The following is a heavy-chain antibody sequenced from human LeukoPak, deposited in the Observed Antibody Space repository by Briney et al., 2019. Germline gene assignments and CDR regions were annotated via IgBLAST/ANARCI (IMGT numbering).Heavy chain of an antibody. V-gene: IGHV1-2*02. CDR1: GYTFNDYY. Sequence: GASVKVSCKASGYTFNDYYMHWVRQAPGQGLEWMGWIIPKSGGTDYAQQFQGRVTMTIDTSITTTYMELSRLRSDDTAVYYCMREWGGDYWGQGTLVTVSS. J-gene: IGHJ4*02. CDR3: MREWGGDY. CDR2: IIPKSGGT. D-gene: IGHD3-16*01.